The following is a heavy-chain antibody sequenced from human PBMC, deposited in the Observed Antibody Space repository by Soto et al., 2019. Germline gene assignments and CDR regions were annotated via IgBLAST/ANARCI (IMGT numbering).Heavy chain of an antibody. J-gene: IGHJ5*02. Sequence: PGGSLRLSCAASEFTFSSYAMSWVRQAPGKGLEWVSAISGSGGSTYYADSVKGRFTISRDNSKNTLYLQMNSLRAEDTAVYYCAKLSGFHSSGWYWFDPWGQGTLVTV. V-gene: IGHV3-23*01. D-gene: IGHD6-19*01. CDR1: EFTFSSYA. CDR2: ISGSGGST. CDR3: AKLSGFHSSGWYWFDP.